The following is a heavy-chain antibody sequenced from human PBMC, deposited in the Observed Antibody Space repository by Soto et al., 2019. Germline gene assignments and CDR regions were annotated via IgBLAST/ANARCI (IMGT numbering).Heavy chain of an antibody. Sequence: QVQLVESGGGVVQPGRSLTVSCAASGISISTYAMHWVRQAPGKGLEWVAVISQDGSVKYYADSVKGRFTISRDNPKNTLFLQMNSLGADDTAVYYCAGRQQNYYYYGMDVGGQGTTVTVSS. V-gene: IGHV3-30*03. CDR3: AGRQQNYYYYGMDV. CDR1: GISISTYA. CDR2: ISQDGSVK. J-gene: IGHJ6*02. D-gene: IGHD6-13*01.